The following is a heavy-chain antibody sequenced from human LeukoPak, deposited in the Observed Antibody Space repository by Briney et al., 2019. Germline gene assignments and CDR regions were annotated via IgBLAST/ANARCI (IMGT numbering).Heavy chain of an antibody. V-gene: IGHV4-34*01. CDR2: INHSGST. J-gene: IGHJ4*02. D-gene: IGHD5-18*01. CDR1: GGSFSGYY. CDR3: ARHRGYGSGVRSFDY. Sequence: SETLSLTCAVYGGSFSGYYWSWIRQPPGKGLEWIGEINHSGSTNYNPSLKSRVTISVDTSKNQFSLKLSSVTAADTAVYYCARHRGYGSGVRSFDYWGQGTLVTASS.